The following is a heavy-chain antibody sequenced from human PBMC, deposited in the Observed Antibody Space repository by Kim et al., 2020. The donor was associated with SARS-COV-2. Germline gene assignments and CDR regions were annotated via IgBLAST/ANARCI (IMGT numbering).Heavy chain of an antibody. CDR3: ARAYEGGCFDH. V-gene: IGHV1-46*01. Sequence: NYAQKVEGRDTVTGDAVTNKVFMSLSSLRPEDTAVYYCARAYEGGCFDHWGQGTLVTVSS. D-gene: IGHD3-16*01. J-gene: IGHJ4*02.